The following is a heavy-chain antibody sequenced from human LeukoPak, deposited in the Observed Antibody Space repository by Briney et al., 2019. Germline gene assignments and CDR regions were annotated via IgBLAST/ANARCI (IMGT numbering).Heavy chain of an antibody. J-gene: IGHJ3*01. CDR2: DTSSGRTP. CDR3: AKHRPEFYGTSGSYCRIRGDF. CDR1: DFTFNTQA. V-gene: IGHV3-23*01. Sequence: GASMSLSYEASDFTFNTQAMSWVRQAPGKGLELVASDTSSGRTPYYADSVKGRFTISRDNSKNTLYQQMNSMSGEDTTDYYSAKHRPEFYGTSGSYCRIRGDFWGHGSMVSVCS. D-gene: IGHD3-10*01.